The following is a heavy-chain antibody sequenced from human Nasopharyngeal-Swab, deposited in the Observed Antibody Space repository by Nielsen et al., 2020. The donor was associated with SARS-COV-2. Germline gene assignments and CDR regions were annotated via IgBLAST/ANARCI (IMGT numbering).Heavy chain of an antibody. CDR1: GGSFSGYY. D-gene: IGHD6-13*01. J-gene: IGHJ4*02. CDR2: INHSGST. CDR3: ARTKIAAAGLDY. Sequence: GSLRLSCAVYGGSFSGYYWSWIRQPPGKGLEWIGEINHSGSTNYNPSLKSRVTISVDTSKNQSSLKLSSVTAADTAVYYCARTKIAAAGLDYWGQGTLVTVSS. V-gene: IGHV4-34*01.